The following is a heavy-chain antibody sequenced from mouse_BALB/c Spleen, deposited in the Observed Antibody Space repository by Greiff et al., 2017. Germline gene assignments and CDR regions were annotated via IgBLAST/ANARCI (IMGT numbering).Heavy chain of an antibody. CDR3: AKNYGNYYAWFAY. Sequence: QVQLKESGPGLVAPSPSLSITCTVSGFSLTGYGVNWVRQTPGKGLEWLGMIWDDGNTDYNSALKSRLSISKDNSKSQVFLKMNSLQTDDTARYYCAKNYGNYYAWFAYWGQGTLVTVSA. D-gene: IGHD2-1*01. V-gene: IGHV2-6-7*01. CDR1: GFSLTGYG. CDR2: IWDDGNT. J-gene: IGHJ3*01.